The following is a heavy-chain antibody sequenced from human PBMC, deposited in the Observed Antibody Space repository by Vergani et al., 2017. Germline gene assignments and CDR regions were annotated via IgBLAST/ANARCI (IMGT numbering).Heavy chain of an antibody. Sequence: QVQLQESGPGLVKPSETLSLTCTVSGGSISSYYWSWIRQPPGKGLEWIGYIYYSGSTNYNPSLKSRVTISVDTSKNQFSLKLSSVTAADTAVYYCARDVVIAPAGRIAARFDPWGQGTLVTVSS. D-gene: IGHD6-6*01. CDR3: ARDVVIAPAGRIAARFDP. V-gene: IGHV4-59*01. CDR1: GGSISSYY. CDR2: IYYSGST. J-gene: IGHJ5*02.